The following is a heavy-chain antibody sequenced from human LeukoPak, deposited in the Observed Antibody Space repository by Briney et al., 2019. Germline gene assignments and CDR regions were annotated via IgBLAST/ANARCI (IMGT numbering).Heavy chain of an antibody. CDR3: ATFRGWYIAH. J-gene: IGHJ4*02. CDR2: IGRSSTDT. V-gene: IGHV3-11*03. CDR1: GITFSDYY. D-gene: IGHD6-19*01. Sequence: GGSLRLSCPASGITFSDYYMTWIRQAPGKGLEWVSSIGRSSTDTKYADSVKGRFTISRDDAKNSVYLQMNSLRAEDTAVYYCATFRGWYIAHWGQGSLVTVSS.